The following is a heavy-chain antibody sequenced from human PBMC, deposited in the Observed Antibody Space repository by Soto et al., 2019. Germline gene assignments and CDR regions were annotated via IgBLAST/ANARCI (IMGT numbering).Heavy chain of an antibody. Sequence: QVQLVQSGAEVKKPGASVKVSCMASGYTFTSYAMHWVRQAPGQRLEWMGWINAGNGNTKYSQKFQGRVTITRDTYASTAYMELSSLRSEDTAVYYCARGPGGPDGPGDYWGQGTLVTVSS. V-gene: IGHV1-3*01. CDR2: INAGNGNT. CDR1: GYTFTSYA. J-gene: IGHJ4*02. D-gene: IGHD2-15*01. CDR3: ARGPGGPDGPGDY.